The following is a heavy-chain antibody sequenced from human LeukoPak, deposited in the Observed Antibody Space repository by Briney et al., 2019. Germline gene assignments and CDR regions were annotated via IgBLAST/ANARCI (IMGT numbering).Heavy chain of an antibody. D-gene: IGHD4-23*01. CDR1: GFTFSSYA. Sequence: GGSLRLSCAASGFTFSSYAMHWVRQAPGKGLEWVAVISYDGSNKYYADSVKGRFTISRDNSKNTLYLQMNSLRVEDTAVYYCAKAGRWPPPGDYGGKEPRVPVPS. CDR3: AKAGRWPPPGDY. CDR2: ISYDGSNK. J-gene: IGHJ4*02. V-gene: IGHV3-30-3*01.